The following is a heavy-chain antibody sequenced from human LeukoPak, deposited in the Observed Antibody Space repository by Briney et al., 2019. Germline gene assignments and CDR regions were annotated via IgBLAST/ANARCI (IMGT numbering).Heavy chain of an antibody. CDR1: GGSISSSSYY. J-gene: IGHJ5*02. CDR2: IYYSGST. Sequence: SETLSLTCTVSGGSISSSSYYWGWIRQPPGKGLEWIGSIYYSGSTYYNPSLKSRVTISVDTSKNQFSLKLSSVTAADTAVYYCARGSRQRITIFGVVPNWFDPWGQGTLVTVSS. V-gene: IGHV4-39*01. CDR3: ARGSRQRITIFGVVPNWFDP. D-gene: IGHD3-3*01.